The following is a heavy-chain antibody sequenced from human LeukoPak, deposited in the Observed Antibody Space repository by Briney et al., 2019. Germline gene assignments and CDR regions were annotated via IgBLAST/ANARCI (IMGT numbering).Heavy chain of an antibody. CDR2: ISYDGSNK. J-gene: IGHJ4*02. D-gene: IGHD2-15*01. V-gene: IGHV3-30-3*01. CDR1: GFTFSSYA. Sequence: PGRSLRLSCAASGFTFSSYAMHWVRQAPGKGLEWVAVISYDGSNKYYADSVKGRFTISRDNSKNTLYLRMNSLRAEDTAVYYCARGGGLAAFDYWGQGTLVTVSS. CDR3: ARGGGLAAFDY.